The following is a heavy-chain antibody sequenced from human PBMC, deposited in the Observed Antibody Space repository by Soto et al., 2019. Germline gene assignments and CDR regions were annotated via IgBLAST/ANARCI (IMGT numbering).Heavy chain of an antibody. CDR3: AKSYYGDYDHRLLFDN. V-gene: IGHV3-23*01. Sequence: PGXSLRLSCAASGFPFSGYAINWVLQAPGKGLEWVSIISGSGSSTTYADSVKGRFTISRDNARDTVYLQMNSLRAEDTAVYYCAKSYYGDYDHRLLFDNCGQGTLVTVSS. CDR2: ISGSGSST. CDR1: GFPFSGYA. J-gene: IGHJ4*02. D-gene: IGHD4-17*01.